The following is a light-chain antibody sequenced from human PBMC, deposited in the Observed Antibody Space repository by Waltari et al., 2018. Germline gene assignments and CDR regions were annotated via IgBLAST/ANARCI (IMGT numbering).Light chain of an antibody. Sequence: DIQMTQSPSTLSASIGDMVTITCRASQSISTWLAWYQQKPGEAPKLLIYTASTLESGVPSRFSGSGSGTEFTLTISSLQPDDFATYYCQQYNSYSWTFGQGTKVEIK. CDR3: QQYNSYSWT. CDR2: TAS. V-gene: IGKV1-5*03. CDR1: QSISTW. J-gene: IGKJ1*01.